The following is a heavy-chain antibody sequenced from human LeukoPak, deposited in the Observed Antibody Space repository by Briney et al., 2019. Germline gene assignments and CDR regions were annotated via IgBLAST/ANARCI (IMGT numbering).Heavy chain of an antibody. J-gene: IGHJ6*02. D-gene: IGHD6-13*01. CDR1: GGSISSSNW. CDR3: ARDSRGYSSSWYSAGMDV. CDR2: IYHSGST. V-gene: IGHV4-4*02. Sequence: PSETLSLTCAVSGGSISSSNWWSWVRQPPGKGLAWIGEIYHSGSTNYNPSLKSRVTISVDKSKNQFSLKLSSVTAADTAVYYCARDSRGYSSSWYSAGMDVWGQGTTVTVSS.